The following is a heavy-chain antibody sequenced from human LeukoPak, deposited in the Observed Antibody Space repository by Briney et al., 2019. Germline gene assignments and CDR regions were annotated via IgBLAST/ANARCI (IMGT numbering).Heavy chain of an antibody. CDR2: INHSGST. V-gene: IGHV4-34*01. J-gene: IGHJ4*02. Sequence: SETLSLTCTVSGGSISNGAYYWSWIRQPPGKGLEWIGEINHSGSTNYNPSLKSRVTISVDTSKNQFSLKLSSVTAADTAVYYCARGPYYYDSSGYYPEFDYWGQGTLVTVSS. CDR3: ARGPYYYDSSGYYPEFDY. CDR1: GGSISNGAYY. D-gene: IGHD3-22*01.